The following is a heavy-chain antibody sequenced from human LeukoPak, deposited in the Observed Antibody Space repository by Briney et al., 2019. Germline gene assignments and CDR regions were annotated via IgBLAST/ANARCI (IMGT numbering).Heavy chain of an antibody. CDR2: IYSGGST. D-gene: IGHD6-13*01. V-gene: IGHV3-66*01. CDR1: GFTFISYG. CDR3: ARVGFISSWYSSPPFDY. Sequence: PGGSLRLSCSASGFTFISYGMHWVRQAPGKGLEWVSIIYSGGSTYYADSVKGRFTISRDNSKNTLYLQMNSLRAEDTAVYYCARVGFISSWYSSPPFDYWGQGTLVTVSS. J-gene: IGHJ4*02.